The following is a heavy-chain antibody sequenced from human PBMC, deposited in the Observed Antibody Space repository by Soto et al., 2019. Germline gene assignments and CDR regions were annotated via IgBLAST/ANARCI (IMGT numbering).Heavy chain of an antibody. Sequence: QVQLVQSGAEVKKPGASVKVSCKASGYTFTNYVISWVRQAPGQGLEWMGWLSAYNGDTNYAQKLQGRVTMTTDTSTSAAYMELRSRRSDDTAVYYCAKDIRSWYYFDYWGQGTLVTVSS. CDR1: GYTFTNYV. J-gene: IGHJ4*02. CDR2: LSAYNGDT. D-gene: IGHD6-13*01. CDR3: AKDIRSWYYFDY. V-gene: IGHV1-18*01.